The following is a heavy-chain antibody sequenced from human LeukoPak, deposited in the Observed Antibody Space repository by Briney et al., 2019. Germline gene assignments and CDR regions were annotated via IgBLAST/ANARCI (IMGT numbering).Heavy chain of an antibody. J-gene: IGHJ4*02. CDR3: ARSGLTCSGGSCYGDDY. V-gene: IGHV3-53*01. CDR2: IYSGGST. D-gene: IGHD2-15*01. CDR1: GFTVSSNY. Sequence: PGGSLRLSCAASGFTVSSNYMSWVRQAPGKGPEWVSVIYSGGSTYYADSVKGRFTISRDNSKNTLYLQMNSLRAEDTAVYYCARSGLTCSGGSCYGDDYWGQGTLVTVSS.